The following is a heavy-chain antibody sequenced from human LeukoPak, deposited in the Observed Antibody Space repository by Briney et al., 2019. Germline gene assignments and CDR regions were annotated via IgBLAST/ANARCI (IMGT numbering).Heavy chain of an antibody. CDR2: ISSSGSTI. V-gene: IGHV3-48*03. Sequence: PGGSLRLSCAASGFTFSSYEMNWVRQAPGKGLEWVSYISSSGSTIYYADSVKGRFTISRDNAKNSLYLQMSSLRAEDTAVYYCARDLYDSSGYYYPAPEYFQHWGQGTLVTVSS. CDR1: GFTFSSYE. D-gene: IGHD3-22*01. J-gene: IGHJ1*01. CDR3: ARDLYDSSGYYYPAPEYFQH.